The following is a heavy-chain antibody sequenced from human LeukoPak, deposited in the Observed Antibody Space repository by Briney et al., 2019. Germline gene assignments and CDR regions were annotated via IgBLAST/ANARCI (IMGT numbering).Heavy chain of an antibody. CDR3: ARGVPTLYYYGSGSYPMSAFDI. CDR2: IYYSGST. Sequence: KSSETLSLTCTVSGGSISSYYWSWIRQPPGKGLEWIGYIYYSGSTNYNPSLKSRVTISVDTSKNQFSLKLSSVTAADTAVYYCARGVPTLYYYGSGSYPMSAFDIWGQGTMVTVSS. CDR1: GGSISSYY. J-gene: IGHJ3*02. D-gene: IGHD3-10*01. V-gene: IGHV4-59*01.